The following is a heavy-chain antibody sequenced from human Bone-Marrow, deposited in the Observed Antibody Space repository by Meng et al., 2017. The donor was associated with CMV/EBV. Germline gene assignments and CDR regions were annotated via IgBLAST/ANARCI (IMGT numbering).Heavy chain of an antibody. CDR3: TTEYDFWSGYPFFYYGMDV. D-gene: IGHD3-3*01. CDR1: GFTFSNAW. J-gene: IGHJ6*02. Sequence: GESLKISCAASGFTFSNAWMSWVRQAPGKGLEWVGRIKSKTDGGTTDYAAPVKGRFTISRDDSKNTLYLQMNSLKTEDTAVYHCTTEYDFWSGYPFFYYGMDVWGQGTTVTVSS. V-gene: IGHV3-15*01. CDR2: IKSKTDGGTT.